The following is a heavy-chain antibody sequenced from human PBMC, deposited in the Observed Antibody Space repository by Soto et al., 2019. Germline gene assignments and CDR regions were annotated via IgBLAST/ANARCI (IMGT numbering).Heavy chain of an antibody. Sequence: GGSLRLSCAASGSTFSNCAMTWVRQAPGKGLDWVSHISGSGDNTKYADSVRGRFTISRDNSKNTLYLQMNSLRAEDTAAYYCAKVLASAGTISRYIDSWGQGTLVTVSS. CDR1: GSTFSNCA. J-gene: IGHJ4*02. D-gene: IGHD6-13*01. CDR2: ISGSGDNT. CDR3: AKVLASAGTISRYIDS. V-gene: IGHV3-23*01.